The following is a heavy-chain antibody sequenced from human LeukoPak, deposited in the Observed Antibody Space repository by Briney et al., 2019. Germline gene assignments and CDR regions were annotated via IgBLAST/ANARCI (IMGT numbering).Heavy chain of an antibody. D-gene: IGHD3-16*02. J-gene: IGHJ4*02. CDR1: GFTFRSYA. CDR3: AKDRNYDYVWGSYPPALYFDY. V-gene: IGHV3-23*01. Sequence: GGSLTLSCAPSGFTFRSYAMTWVRQAPGKGRGWASPIRRSGGTTSYADSVKSRFTISRDNSKNTLYLQMNSLRAEDTAVYYCAKDRNYDYVWGSYPPALYFDYWGQGNLVTVSS. CDR2: IRRSGGTT.